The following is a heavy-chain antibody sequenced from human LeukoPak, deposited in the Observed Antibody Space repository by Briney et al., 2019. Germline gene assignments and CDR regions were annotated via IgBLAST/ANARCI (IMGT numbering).Heavy chain of an antibody. D-gene: IGHD6-13*01. Sequence: ASVKVSCKASGYTFTGYYMHWVRQAPGQGLEWMGWINPNSGGTNYAQKFQGRVTMTRDTSISTAYMELSRLRSDDTAVYYCAREQTAGYYYYMDVWGKGTTVTVSS. CDR3: AREQTAGYYYYMDV. CDR2: INPNSGGT. J-gene: IGHJ6*03. V-gene: IGHV1-2*02. CDR1: GYTFTGYY.